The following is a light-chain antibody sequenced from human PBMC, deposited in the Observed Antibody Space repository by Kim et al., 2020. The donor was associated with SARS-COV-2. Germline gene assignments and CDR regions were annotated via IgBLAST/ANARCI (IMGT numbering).Light chain of an antibody. J-gene: IGLJ3*02. CDR2: SKN. V-gene: IGLV3-19*01. CDR3: NSRDNNDNVM. Sequence: VALGQTVRITCQGDSLRSDYATWYQQKPGQAPILVIYSKNNRPSGIPDRFSGSSSGNTASLTITGTQAGDEADYYCNSRDNNDNVMFGGGTQLTVL. CDR1: SLRSDY.